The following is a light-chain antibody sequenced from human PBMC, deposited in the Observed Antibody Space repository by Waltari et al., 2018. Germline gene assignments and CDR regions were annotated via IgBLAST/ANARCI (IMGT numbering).Light chain of an antibody. CDR3: SSYAGSSKGV. CDR1: SSDVGNYKR. J-gene: IGLJ2*01. Sequence: QSALTQPASVSGSPGQSITIPCTGTSSDVGNYKRVSWYQQHPGKAPKLMIYAVSKRPAGVSARFSGSKSGDMAFLTISGLQPEDEAEYFCSSYAGSSKGVFGGGTKVTVL. V-gene: IGLV2-23*02. CDR2: AVS.